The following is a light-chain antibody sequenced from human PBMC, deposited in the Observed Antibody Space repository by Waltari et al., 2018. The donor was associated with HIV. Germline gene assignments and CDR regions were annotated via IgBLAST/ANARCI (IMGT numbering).Light chain of an antibody. J-gene: IGLJ2*01. CDR1: IRDLGGYNY. CDR2: QFH. CDR3: CAYAGRHILAL. V-gene: IGLV2-11*01. Sequence: QSALTQPRSVSGSPGQPVTIPHSGTIRDLGGYNYISWYQQHPGKAPKFLIYQFHKRPSGVPERLYGSRSGDTASLTISGLHAEDDADYYCCAYAGRHILALFGGGTKLTVL.